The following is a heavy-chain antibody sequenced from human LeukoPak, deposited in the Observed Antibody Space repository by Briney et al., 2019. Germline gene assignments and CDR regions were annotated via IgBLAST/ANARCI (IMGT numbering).Heavy chain of an antibody. CDR1: GFTFSSYA. J-gene: IGHJ4*02. CDR3: ARDSVDAYDSSGSIDY. CDR2: ISYDGSNK. Sequence: PGGSLRLSCAASGFTFSSYAMHWVRQAPGKGLEWVAVISYDGSNKYYADSVKGRFTISRDNSKNTLYLQMNSPRAEDTAVYYCARDSVDAYDSSGSIDYWGQGTLVTVSS. V-gene: IGHV3-30*04. D-gene: IGHD3-22*01.